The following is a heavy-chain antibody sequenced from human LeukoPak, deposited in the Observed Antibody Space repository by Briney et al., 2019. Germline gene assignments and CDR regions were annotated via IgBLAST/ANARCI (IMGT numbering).Heavy chain of an antibody. CDR3: ARGTGYYLSYYYYYMDV. CDR2: INPNSGGT. J-gene: IGHJ6*03. D-gene: IGHD3-9*01. Sequence: ASVKVSCKASGYTFTGYYMHWVRQAPGQGLEWMGWINPNSGGTNYAQKFQGRVTMTRDTSISTAYMELSRLRSDDTAVYYCARGTGYYLSYYYYYMDVWGKGTTVTMSS. V-gene: IGHV1-2*02. CDR1: GYTFTGYY.